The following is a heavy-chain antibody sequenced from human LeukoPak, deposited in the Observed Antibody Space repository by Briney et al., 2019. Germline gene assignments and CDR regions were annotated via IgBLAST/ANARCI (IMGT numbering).Heavy chain of an antibody. V-gene: IGHV3-11*04. CDR3: AAPLRPSVGNYYYYYMDV. CDR2: ISSSGSTI. Sequence: PGGSLRLSCAASGFTFSDYYMSWIRQAPGKGLEWVSYISSSGSTIYYADSVKGRFTISRDNAKNSLYLQMNSLRAEDTAVYYCAAPLRPSVGNYYYYYMDVWGKGTTVTISS. D-gene: IGHD1-26*01. CDR1: GFTFSDYY. J-gene: IGHJ6*03.